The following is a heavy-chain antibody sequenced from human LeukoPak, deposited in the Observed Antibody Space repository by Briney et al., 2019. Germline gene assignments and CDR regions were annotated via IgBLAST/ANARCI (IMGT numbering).Heavy chain of an antibody. CDR1: GFTLSGNY. V-gene: IGHV3-66*01. J-gene: IGHJ4*02. D-gene: IGHD2-21*02. CDR3: ATETDEY. Sequence: GGSLRLSCAASGFTLSGNYISWVRQAPGKGLEWVSVIYSGGGTYYADSVKGRFTISRDNSKNTVYLQMNSLRVEDTAVYYCATETDEYWGQGTLVTVSS. CDR2: IYSGGGT.